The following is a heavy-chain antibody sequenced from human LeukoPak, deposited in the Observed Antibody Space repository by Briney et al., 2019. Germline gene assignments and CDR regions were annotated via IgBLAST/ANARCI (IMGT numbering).Heavy chain of an antibody. Sequence: SETLSLTCTVSGGSISSYYWSWIRQPPGKGLEWIGYIYYSGSTNYNPSLKSRVTISVDTSKNQFSLKLGSVTAADTAVYYCARGLHYGDYNYFDYWGQGTLVTVSS. J-gene: IGHJ4*02. CDR3: ARGLHYGDYNYFDY. V-gene: IGHV4-59*01. CDR1: GGSISSYY. CDR2: IYYSGST. D-gene: IGHD4-17*01.